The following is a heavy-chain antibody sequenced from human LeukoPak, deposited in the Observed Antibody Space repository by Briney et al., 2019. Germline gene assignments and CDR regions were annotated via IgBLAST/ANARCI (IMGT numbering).Heavy chain of an antibody. D-gene: IGHD2-15*01. Sequence: GRSLRLSCAASGFTFSDYYMSWIRQAPGKGLEWVSYISSSSSYTNYADSVKGRFTISRDNAKNSLYLQMNSLRAEDTAVYYCARSTGYCSGGSCYHSTTYFDYWGQGTLVTVSS. J-gene: IGHJ4*02. CDR1: GFTFSDYY. CDR2: ISSSSSYT. CDR3: ARSTGYCSGGSCYHSTTYFDY. V-gene: IGHV3-11*06.